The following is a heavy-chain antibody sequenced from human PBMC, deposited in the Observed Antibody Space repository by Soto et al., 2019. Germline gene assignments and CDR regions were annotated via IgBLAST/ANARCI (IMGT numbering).Heavy chain of an antibody. CDR2: IYSSGAK. CDR3: ERDLGEAVTADRYYTYGNDV. CDR1: GGSISSGSYS. Sequence: PSETLSLTCAVSGGSISSGSYSLSWIRQSPGRGLEWIGYIYSSGAKYYNPSLDSRVTLSMDTSKNQFSLKLTSVTAADTAVYFCERDLGEAVTADRYYTYGNDVWGQGKTVPVSS. D-gene: IGHD2-21*02. V-gene: IGHV4-30-2*06. J-gene: IGHJ6*02.